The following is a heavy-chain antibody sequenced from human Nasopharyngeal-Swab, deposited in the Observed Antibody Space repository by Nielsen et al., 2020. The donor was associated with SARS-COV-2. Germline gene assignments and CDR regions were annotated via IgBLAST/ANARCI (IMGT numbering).Heavy chain of an antibody. D-gene: IGHD4-11*01. Sequence: WIRQPPGKGLEWIGSIYYSGSTYYNPSLKSRVTISVDTSKNQFSLKLSSVTAADTAVYYCARIGPPYSNYAVDPWGQGTLVPSPQ. V-gene: IGHV4-39*07. CDR3: ARIGPPYSNYAVDP. J-gene: IGHJ5*02. CDR2: IYYSGST.